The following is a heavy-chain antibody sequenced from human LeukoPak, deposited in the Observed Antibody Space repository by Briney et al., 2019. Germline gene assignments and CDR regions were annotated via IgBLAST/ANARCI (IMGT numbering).Heavy chain of an antibody. CDR1: GGSISSYY. V-gene: IGHV4-59*01. CDR3: ASILHDDAFDI. Sequence: SETLSLTCTVSGGSISSYYWSWIRQPPGKGLEWIGYIYYSGSTNYNPSLKSRVTISVDTSKNQFSLKLSSVTAADTAVYYCASILHDDAFDIWGQGTMVTVSS. J-gene: IGHJ3*02. CDR2: IYYSGST.